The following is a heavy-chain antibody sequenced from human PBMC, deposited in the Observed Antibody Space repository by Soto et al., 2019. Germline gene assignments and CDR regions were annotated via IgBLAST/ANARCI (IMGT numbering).Heavy chain of an antibody. V-gene: IGHV4-59*01. CDR2: TAYTGNT. CDR3: ARDMHTGFPSYCDP. D-gene: IGHD1-26*01. Sequence: ETLSLTCVVSGGSITAYHCSWLRQFPGKGVEWIAYTAYTGNTNYYPSRKSRVTISMDTSQNQLSLKLTSMTPADTAVYYCARDMHTGFPSYCDPWGQGNLGTASS. J-gene: IGHJ5*02. CDR1: GGSITAYH.